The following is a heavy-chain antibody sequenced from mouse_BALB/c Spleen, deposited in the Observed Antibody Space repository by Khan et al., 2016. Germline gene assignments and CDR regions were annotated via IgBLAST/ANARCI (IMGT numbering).Heavy chain of an antibody. CDR2: IDPATGNT. CDR1: GFNIKDTY. D-gene: IGHD2-1*01. Sequence: VQLQQSGAELVKPGASVKLSCTASGFNIKDTYMHWVKQRPEQGLEWIGRIDPATGNTKYDPKFQGKATITADTSSNTAYMQLSSLTSEDTAIYYCARDYGNYGGYFDYWGQGTTLTVSS. V-gene: IGHV14-3*02. CDR3: ARDYGNYGGYFDY. J-gene: IGHJ2*01.